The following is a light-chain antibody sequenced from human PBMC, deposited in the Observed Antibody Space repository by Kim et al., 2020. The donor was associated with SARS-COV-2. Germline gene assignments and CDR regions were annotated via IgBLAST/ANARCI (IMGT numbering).Light chain of an antibody. CDR2: DKS. Sequence: SASVGDRDPIFWRASKGISAWLAWYQQKTEKAPKMLMYDKSRLESGLPSRFSGSGSETEFTLTITSLQPDDSATYYCKQYNSHSVTFGKGTKLEI. V-gene: IGKV1-5*02. J-gene: IGKJ2*01. CDR3: KQYNSHSVT. CDR1: KGISAW.